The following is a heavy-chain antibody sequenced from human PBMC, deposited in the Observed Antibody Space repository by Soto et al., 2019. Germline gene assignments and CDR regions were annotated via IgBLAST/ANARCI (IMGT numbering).Heavy chain of an antibody. CDR3: ARPRRIVGLITDTVDI. Sequence: ESLQISCKVSGYSFTSYWIGWVRQMPGKGLEWMGIIYPGDSDTRYSPSFQGQVTMSVDKSISTAYLQWSSLKASDTAMYYCARPRRIVGLITDTVDICGQATRGTV. V-gene: IGHV5-51*01. CDR1: GYSFTSYW. D-gene: IGHD1-26*01. J-gene: IGHJ3*02. CDR2: IYPGDSDT.